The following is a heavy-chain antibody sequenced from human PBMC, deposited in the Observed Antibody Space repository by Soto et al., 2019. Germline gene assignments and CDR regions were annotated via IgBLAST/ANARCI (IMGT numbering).Heavy chain of an antibody. V-gene: IGHV4-39*01. CDR3: ARHFIGYCSGGSCYSHYYYYGMDV. J-gene: IGHJ6*02. CDR1: GGSISSSSYY. CDR2: IYYSGST. D-gene: IGHD2-15*01. Sequence: PSETLSLTCAVSGGSISSSSYYWGWIRQPPGKGLEWIGSIYYSGSTYYNPSLKSRVTISVDTSKNQFSLKLSSVTAADTAVYYCARHFIGYCSGGSCYSHYYYYGMDVWGQGTTVTVSS.